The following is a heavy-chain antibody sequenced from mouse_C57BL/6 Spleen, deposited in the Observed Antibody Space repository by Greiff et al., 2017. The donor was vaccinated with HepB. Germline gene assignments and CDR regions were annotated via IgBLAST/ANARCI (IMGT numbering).Heavy chain of an antibody. Sequence: QVQLKESGAELMKPGASVKLSCKATGYTFTGYWIEWVKQRPGHGLEWIGEILPGSGRTNYNEKFKGKATLTADTSSNTAYMQLSSLTTEDSAIYYGARDDGYLTPFAYWGQGTLVTVSA. J-gene: IGHJ3*01. V-gene: IGHV1-9*01. CDR2: ILPGSGRT. D-gene: IGHD2-3*01. CDR1: GYTFTGYW. CDR3: ARDDGYLTPFAY.